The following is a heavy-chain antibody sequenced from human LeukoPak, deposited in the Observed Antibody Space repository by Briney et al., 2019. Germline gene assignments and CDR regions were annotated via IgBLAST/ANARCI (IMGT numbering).Heavy chain of an antibody. V-gene: IGHV3-30-3*01. Sequence: PGGSLRLSCAASGFTFSQYSMHWVRQGPGKGLESMAVVSHDGTQTYYAGSVKGRFTISRDNSKNTLFLQMNSLRAEDTAVYYCARDGGGGYNPIDFWGQGTLVTVSS. CDR1: GFTFSQYS. D-gene: IGHD5-24*01. CDR3: ARDGGGGYNPIDF. CDR2: VSHDGTQT. J-gene: IGHJ4*02.